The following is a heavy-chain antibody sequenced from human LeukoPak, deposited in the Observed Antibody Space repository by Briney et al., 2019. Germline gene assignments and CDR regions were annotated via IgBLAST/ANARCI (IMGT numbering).Heavy chain of an antibody. CDR1: GFTFSSYS. J-gene: IGHJ3*02. Sequence: GGFLRLSCAASGFTFSSYSMNWVRQAPGKGLEWVSYISSSSSTIYYADSVKGRFTISRDNAKNSLYLQMNSLRAEDTAVYYCARDGVLGAFDIWGQGTMVTVSS. CDR3: ARDGVLGAFDI. CDR2: ISSSSSTI. D-gene: IGHD3-16*01. V-gene: IGHV3-48*04.